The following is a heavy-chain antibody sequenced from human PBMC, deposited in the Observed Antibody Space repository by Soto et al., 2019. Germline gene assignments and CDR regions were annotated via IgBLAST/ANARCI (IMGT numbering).Heavy chain of an antibody. CDR3: ARDGTGFGELIHY. J-gene: IGHJ4*02. D-gene: IGHD3-10*01. CDR1: GGTFSSYA. Sequence: QVQLVQSGAEVQKPGSSVKVSCKASGGTFSSYAMHWVRQAPGKGLEWVAVISYDGSNKYYADSVKGRFTISRDNSKNTLYLQMNSLRAEDTAVYYCARDGTGFGELIHYWGQGTLVTVSS. CDR2: ISYDGSNK. V-gene: IGHV3-30-3*01.